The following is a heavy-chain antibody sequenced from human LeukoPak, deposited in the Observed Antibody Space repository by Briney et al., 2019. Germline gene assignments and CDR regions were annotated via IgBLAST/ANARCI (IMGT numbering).Heavy chain of an antibody. J-gene: IGHJ6*02. D-gene: IGHD3-10*01. CDR1: GYTFTSYD. CDR2: MNPNSGNT. V-gene: IGHV1-8*01. Sequence: GASVEVSCKASGYTFTSYDINWVRQATGQGLEWMGWMNPNSGNTGCAQKFQGRVTMTRNTSISTAYMELSSLRSEDTVVYYCARVKMVRGALKNYYYYFGMDVWGQGTTVTVSS. CDR3: ARVKMVRGALKNYYYYFGMDV.